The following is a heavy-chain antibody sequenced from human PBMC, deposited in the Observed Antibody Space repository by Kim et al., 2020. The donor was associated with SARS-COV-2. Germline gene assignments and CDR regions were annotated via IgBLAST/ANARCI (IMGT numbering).Heavy chain of an antibody. V-gene: IGHV1-69*13. D-gene: IGHD3-16*01. Sequence: SVKVSCKASGDTFSNQAITWVRQAPGRGLEWMGAIIPVLGTTSYAPTFQDRITITADDFTGTAFLELTSLTSDDTAVYYCARDRRQSSARGYFFYYGLDLWGQGTTGSVSS. CDR3: ARDRRQSSARGYFFYYGLDL. J-gene: IGHJ6*02. CDR2: IIPVLGTT. CDR1: GDTFSNQA.